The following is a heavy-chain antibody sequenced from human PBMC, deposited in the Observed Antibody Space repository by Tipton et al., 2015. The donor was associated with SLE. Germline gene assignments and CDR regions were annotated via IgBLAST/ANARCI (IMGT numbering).Heavy chain of an antibody. D-gene: IGHD3-16*01. J-gene: IGHJ4*02. Sequence: TLSLTCHVSGYSFSSGHYWGWIRQTPEKGLEWLGSISHGGYTFDNLSLKSRVAMTIDTSRNQFSLTLRSVTAADTGVYFCARDTLGEDGIDFWGQGALVTVSS. CDR1: GYSFSSGHY. V-gene: IGHV4-38-2*02. CDR2: ISHGGYT. CDR3: ARDTLGEDGIDF.